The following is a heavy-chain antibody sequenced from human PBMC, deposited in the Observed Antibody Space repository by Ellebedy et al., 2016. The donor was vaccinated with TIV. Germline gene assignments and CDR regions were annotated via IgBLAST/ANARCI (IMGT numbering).Heavy chain of an antibody. CDR2: INPNSGGA. CDR3: TGQRITMYGVIIDS. Sequence: AASVKVSCKASEYTFTGYYLHWVRQAPGQGLEWMGWINPNSGGANYAQEFQGRVTMTRDTSISTASMELRRLRSDDTAIYYCTGQRITMYGVIIDSWGQGTLVTVSS. J-gene: IGHJ4*02. V-gene: IGHV1-2*02. CDR1: EYTFTGYY. D-gene: IGHD3-3*01.